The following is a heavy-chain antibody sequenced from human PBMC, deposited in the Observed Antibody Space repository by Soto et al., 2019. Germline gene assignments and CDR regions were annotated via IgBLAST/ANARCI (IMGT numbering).Heavy chain of an antibody. CDR1: GRSFIGYY. J-gene: IGHJ6*02. CDR3: ARSGASDYYGMDV. D-gene: IGHD1-26*01. Sequence: SETLSLTSAVNGRSFIGYYGIWIRQPPGKGLEWIGEINHSGSTNYNPSLKSRVTISVDPSKNQFSLKLSSVTAADKAVYYCARSGASDYYGMDVWGQGTTVTVSS. CDR2: INHSGST. V-gene: IGHV4-34*01.